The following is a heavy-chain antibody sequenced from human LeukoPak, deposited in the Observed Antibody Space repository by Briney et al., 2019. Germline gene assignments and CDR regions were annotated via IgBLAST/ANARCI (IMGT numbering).Heavy chain of an antibody. D-gene: IGHD1-26*01. Sequence: PGGSLRLSCGGPGFTFNSYSMNWVRQAPGKGLEWVASIIGSGTEMFYADSLKGRFTISRDNSKNSLYLQMNSLRVEDTGVYYCAKVQSDIVGAVFFAFDVWGQGTMVSVSS. J-gene: IGHJ3*01. CDR2: IIGSGTEM. CDR3: AKVQSDIVGAVFFAFDV. CDR1: GFTFNSYS. V-gene: IGHV3-21*06.